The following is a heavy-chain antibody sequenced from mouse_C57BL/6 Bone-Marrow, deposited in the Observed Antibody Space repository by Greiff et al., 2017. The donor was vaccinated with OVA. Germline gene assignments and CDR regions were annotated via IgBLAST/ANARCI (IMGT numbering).Heavy chain of an antibody. V-gene: IGHV1-55*01. CDR1: GYTFTSYW. J-gene: IGHJ1*03. CDR3: AREDYGSSLYWYFDV. CDR2: IYPGSGST. Sequence: VQLQQSGAELVKPGASVKMSCKASGYTFTSYWITWVKQRPGQGLEWIGDIYPGSGSTNYNEKFKSKATLTVDTSSSTAYMQLSSLTSEDSAVYYCAREDYGSSLYWYFDVWGTGTTVTVSS. D-gene: IGHD1-1*01.